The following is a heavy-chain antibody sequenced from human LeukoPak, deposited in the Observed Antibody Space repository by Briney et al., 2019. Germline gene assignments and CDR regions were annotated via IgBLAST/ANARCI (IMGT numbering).Heavy chain of an antibody. Sequence: GGSLRLSCAASGFTVSSNYMSWVRQAPGKGLEWVSVIYSGGSTYYADSVKGRFTISRDNSKNTLYLQMNSLRAEDTAVYYCARESYYYDSSGYADYWGQGTLVTVS. CDR2: IYSGGST. CDR1: GFTVSSNY. J-gene: IGHJ4*02. CDR3: ARESYYYDSSGYADY. V-gene: IGHV3-66*02. D-gene: IGHD3-22*01.